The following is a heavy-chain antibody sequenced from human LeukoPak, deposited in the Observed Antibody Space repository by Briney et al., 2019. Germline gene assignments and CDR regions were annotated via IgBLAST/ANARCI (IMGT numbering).Heavy chain of an antibody. Sequence: PGGSLRLSCAASGFTVSSNYMSWVRQAPGKGLEWVSIIYRDGSTYYYTDSVKGRFTISRDNAKNSLYLQMNSLRADDTAEYFCARAGTRAAAFDSWGQGTLVTVSS. D-gene: IGHD6-13*01. CDR1: GFTVSSNY. CDR2: IYRDGST. CDR3: ARAGTRAAAFDS. V-gene: IGHV3-53*01. J-gene: IGHJ4*02.